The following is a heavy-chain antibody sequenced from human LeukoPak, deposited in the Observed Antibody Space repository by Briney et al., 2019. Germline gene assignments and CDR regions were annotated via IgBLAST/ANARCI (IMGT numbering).Heavy chain of an antibody. CDR2: IYSGGST. Sequence: PGGSLRLSCAASGFTVSSNYMSWVRQAPGKGLEWVSVIYSGGSTYYADSVKGRFTISRDNSKNTLYLQMNSLRAEDTAVYYCARDPHAYYYDSSGYYDRDYWGQGTLVTVSS. D-gene: IGHD3-22*01. CDR3: ARDPHAYYYDSSGYYDRDY. CDR1: GFTVSSNY. J-gene: IGHJ4*02. V-gene: IGHV3-53*01.